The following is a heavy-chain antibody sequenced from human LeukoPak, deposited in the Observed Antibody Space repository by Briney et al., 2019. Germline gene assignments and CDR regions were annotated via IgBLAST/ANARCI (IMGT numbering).Heavy chain of an antibody. J-gene: IGHJ4*02. CDR1: GGSISSGGYY. V-gene: IGHV4-31*03. Sequence: PSQTLSLTCTVSGGSISSGGYYWSWIRQHPGKGLEYIGYIYCSGSTYCNPSLKSRVTISVDMSKNQFSLNLSSVSAADTAVYYCARGHSSSYHYFDYWGQGTLVTVSS. CDR2: IYCSGST. D-gene: IGHD6-6*01. CDR3: ARGHSSSYHYFDY.